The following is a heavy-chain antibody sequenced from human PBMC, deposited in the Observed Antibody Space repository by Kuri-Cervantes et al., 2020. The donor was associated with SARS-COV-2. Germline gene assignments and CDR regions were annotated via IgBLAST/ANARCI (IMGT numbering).Heavy chain of an antibody. CDR1: GFTFSGHW. D-gene: IGHD1-1*01. CDR3: VRDGDHWNFDY. Sequence: GGSLSLSCAASGFTFSGHWILWVRQAPGKGLVWVSRINPDGSYTNNADSVKGRFTLSRDNAKYMLFLQMNSLRAEDTAVYYCVRDGDHWNFDYWGQGTLVTVSS. J-gene: IGHJ4*02. V-gene: IGHV3-74*01. CDR2: INPDGSYT.